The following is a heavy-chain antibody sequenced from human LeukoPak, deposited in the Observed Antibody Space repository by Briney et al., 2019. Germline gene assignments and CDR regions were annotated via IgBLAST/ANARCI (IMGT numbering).Heavy chain of an antibody. Sequence: ASVKVSCKASGYTFTSYGIGWVRQAPGQGLEWMGWISAYNGNTNYAQKLQGRVTMTTDTSTSTAYMELRSLRSDDTAVYYCAREGITMMDDAFDIWGQGTMVTVSS. CDR3: AREGITMMDDAFDI. CDR1: GYTFTSYG. J-gene: IGHJ3*02. D-gene: IGHD3-22*01. CDR2: ISAYNGNT. V-gene: IGHV1-18*01.